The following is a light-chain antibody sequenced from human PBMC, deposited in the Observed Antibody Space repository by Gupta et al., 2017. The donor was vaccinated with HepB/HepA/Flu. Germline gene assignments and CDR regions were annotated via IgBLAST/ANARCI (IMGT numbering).Light chain of an antibody. J-gene: IGKJ3*01. CDR1: QSNSIY. V-gene: IGKV1-39*01. CDR3: QQSYSTLT. CDR2: AAS. Sequence: DIQMTQSPSSLSASVGDRVTITCRASQSNSIYLNWYQQKPGKAPKLLIYAASSLQSGVPSRFSGSGSGTDFTLTISSLQPEDFATYYCQQSYSTLTFGPGTKVDIK.